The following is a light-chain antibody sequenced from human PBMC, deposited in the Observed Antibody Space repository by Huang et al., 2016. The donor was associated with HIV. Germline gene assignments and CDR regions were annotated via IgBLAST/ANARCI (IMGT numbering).Light chain of an antibody. CDR2: AAS. CDR3: QQYNDFRST. V-gene: IGKV3-15*01. CDR1: QSVSSH. J-gene: IGKJ3*01. Sequence: ETVITQSPVTLSVSPGDRASLSCRYSQSVSSHLAWYQQKPGQAPRIVFYAASTWATGVPARFSGSGAGTEFTLTSSTVQSEDSAVYYCQQYNDFRSTFGPGTRVEIK.